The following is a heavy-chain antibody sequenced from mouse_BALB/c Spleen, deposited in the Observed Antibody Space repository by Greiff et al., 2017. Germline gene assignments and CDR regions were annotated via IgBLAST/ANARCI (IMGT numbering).Heavy chain of an antibody. CDR1: GYTFTSYW. Sequence: VQLQQPGAELVKPGASVKLSCKASGYTFTSYWMHWVKQRPGQGLEWIGEINPSNGRTNYNEKFKSKATLTVDKSSSTAYMQLSSLTSEDSAVYYCARENGNYSWFAYWGQGTLVTVSA. J-gene: IGHJ3*01. CDR2: INPSNGRT. D-gene: IGHD2-1*01. CDR3: ARENGNYSWFAY. V-gene: IGHV1S81*02.